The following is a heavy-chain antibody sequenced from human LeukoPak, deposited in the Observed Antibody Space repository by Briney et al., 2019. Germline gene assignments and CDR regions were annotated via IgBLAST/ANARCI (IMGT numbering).Heavy chain of an antibody. Sequence: GGSLRLSCAASGFTFSSYSMNWVRQAPGKGLEWVSYISSSSSTIYYADSVKGRFTISRDNAKNSLYLQMNSLRAEDTAVYYCATTAAANYYYMDVWGKGTTVTVSS. D-gene: IGHD6-13*01. CDR2: ISSSSSTI. J-gene: IGHJ6*03. CDR1: GFTFSSYS. CDR3: ATTAAANYYYMDV. V-gene: IGHV3-48*01.